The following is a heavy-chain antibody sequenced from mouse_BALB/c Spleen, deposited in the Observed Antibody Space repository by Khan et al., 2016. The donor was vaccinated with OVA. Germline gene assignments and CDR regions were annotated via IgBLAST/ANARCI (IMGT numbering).Heavy chain of an antibody. CDR3: VREVSTMSYFDY. CDR1: GFSLTSYD. CDR2: IWTGGGT. D-gene: IGHD2-4*01. J-gene: IGHJ2*01. Sequence: QVQLKQSGPGLVAPSQSLSITCTVSGFSLTSYDISWIRQPPGKGLEWLGVIWTGGGTNYNSAFMSRLSISKDNSKSQVFLKMNSLQTDDTAIDYCVREVSTMSYFDYWGQGTTLTVSS. V-gene: IGHV2-9-2*01.